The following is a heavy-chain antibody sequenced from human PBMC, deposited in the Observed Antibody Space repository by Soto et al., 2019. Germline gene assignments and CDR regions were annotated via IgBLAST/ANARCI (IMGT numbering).Heavy chain of an antibody. CDR2: IKHDGSNK. V-gene: IGHV3-7*01. D-gene: IGHD6-13*01. CDR3: AREQQQLALYYYYYYYMDV. Sequence: PGGSLRLSCVASGFTFNIYWMHWVRQAPGTGLVWVSSIKHDGSNKYYVDSVKGRFTISRDNAKNSLCLQMNSLRAEDTAVYYCAREQQQLALYYYYYYYMDVWGKGTTVTVSS. J-gene: IGHJ6*03. CDR1: GFTFNIYW.